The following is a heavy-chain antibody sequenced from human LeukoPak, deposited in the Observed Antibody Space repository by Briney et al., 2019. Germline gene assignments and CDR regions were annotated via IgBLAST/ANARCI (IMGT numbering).Heavy chain of an antibody. CDR3: ARERGSGWYDMTFDY. J-gene: IGHJ4*02. CDR2: IYTSGSS. CDR1: GVSISSYY. Sequence: SETLSLTCTVSGVSISSYYWSWIRQPAGKGLEWIGRIYTSGSSNYNPSLKSRVTMSVDASRNQFSLKLRSVTAADTAMYYCARERGSGWYDMTFDYWGQGTLVTVSS. D-gene: IGHD6-19*01. V-gene: IGHV4-4*07.